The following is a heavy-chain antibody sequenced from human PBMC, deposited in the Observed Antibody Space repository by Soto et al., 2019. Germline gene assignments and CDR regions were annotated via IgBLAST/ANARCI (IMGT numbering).Heavy chain of an antibody. CDR3: ARETGWSFDI. V-gene: IGHV3-21*01. J-gene: IGHJ3*02. Sequence: EVQLVESGGGLVKLGGSLRLSCAASGFTFSSYTMNWVRQAPGKGLEWVSSISGSSSYIYYADSVRGRFTISRDNARNSLYLQMNSLRAEDTAVYYCARETGWSFDIWGQGTMVTVSS. D-gene: IGHD7-27*01. CDR2: ISGSSSYI. CDR1: GFTFSSYT.